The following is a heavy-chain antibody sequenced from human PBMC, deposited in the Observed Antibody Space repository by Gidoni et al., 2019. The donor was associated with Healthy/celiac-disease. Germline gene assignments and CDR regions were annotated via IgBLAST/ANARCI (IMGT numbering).Heavy chain of an antibody. CDR3: AREAAYCGGDCYSGWFDP. J-gene: IGHJ5*02. Sequence: QVQLVQSGAEVKKPGSSVKVSCKASGGTFSSSTISWVRQAPGQGLEWMGRIIPILGIANYAQKFQGRVTITADKSTSTAYMELSSLRSEDTAVYYCAREAAYCGGDCYSGWFDPWGQGTLVTVSS. CDR2: IIPILGIA. V-gene: IGHV1-69*08. D-gene: IGHD2-21*02. CDR1: GGTFSSST.